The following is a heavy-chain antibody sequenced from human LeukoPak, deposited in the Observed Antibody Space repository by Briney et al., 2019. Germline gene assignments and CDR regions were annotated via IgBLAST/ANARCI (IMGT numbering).Heavy chain of an antibody. D-gene: IGHD3-10*01. Sequence: SETLSLTCTVSGGSITSSSHHWGWIRQPPGKGLEWIGEINHSGSTNYNPSLKSRVTISVDTSKNQFSLKLSSVTAADTAVYYCASFGSGSYDGAFDIWGQGTMVTVSS. J-gene: IGHJ3*02. CDR2: INHSGST. CDR1: GGSITSSSHH. V-gene: IGHV4-39*07. CDR3: ASFGSGSYDGAFDI.